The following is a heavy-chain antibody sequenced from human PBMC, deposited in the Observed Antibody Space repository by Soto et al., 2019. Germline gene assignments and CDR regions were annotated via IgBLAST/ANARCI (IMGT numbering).Heavy chain of an antibody. Sequence: EVQLVESGGGLVQPGRSLRLSCAGSGFTFDDYAMHWVRQAPGKGLEWVSGISWNSVNIGYADSVKGRFTISRDNAKNSLYLQMNSLRAEDTALYYCAKEGSRQDYYYYNMDVWGQGTTVTVSS. CDR2: ISWNSVNI. CDR1: GFTFDDYA. D-gene: IGHD3-10*01. CDR3: AKEGSRQDYYYYNMDV. J-gene: IGHJ6*02. V-gene: IGHV3-9*01.